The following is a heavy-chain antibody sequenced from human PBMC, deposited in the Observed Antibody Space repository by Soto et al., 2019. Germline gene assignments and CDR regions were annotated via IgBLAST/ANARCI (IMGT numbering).Heavy chain of an antibody. CDR2: ISSSSSSI. CDR1: GFTFSSYS. D-gene: IGHD6-19*01. CDR3: ARVRRGNLAVAGAQHFDY. Sequence: EVQQVESGGGLVQPGGSLRLSCAASGFTFSSYSKNWVRQAPGKGLEWVSYISSSSSSIYYADSVKGRFTISRDNAKNSLYLQMNSLRDEDTAVYYCARVRRGNLAVAGAQHFDYWGQGTLVTVSS. V-gene: IGHV3-48*02. J-gene: IGHJ4*02.